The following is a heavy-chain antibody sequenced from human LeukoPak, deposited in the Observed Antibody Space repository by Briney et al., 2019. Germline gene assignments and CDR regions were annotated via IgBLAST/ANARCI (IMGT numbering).Heavy chain of an antibody. D-gene: IGHD2-2*01. CDR1: GFTFDDYA. CDR3: ARGQYQLLYFDY. V-gene: IGHV3-9*01. CDR2: ISWNSGSI. J-gene: IGHJ4*02. Sequence: PGGSLRLSCAASGFTFDDYAMHWVRQAPGKGLEWVSGISWNSGSIGYADPVKGRFTISRDNAKNSLYLQMNSLRAEDTALYYCARGQYQLLYFDYWGQGTLVTVSS.